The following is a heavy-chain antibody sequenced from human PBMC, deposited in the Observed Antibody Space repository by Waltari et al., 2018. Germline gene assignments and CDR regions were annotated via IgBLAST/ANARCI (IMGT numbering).Heavy chain of an antibody. D-gene: IGHD3-10*01. J-gene: IGHJ4*02. V-gene: IGHV3-7*01. CDR1: GSPFSSSC. CDR2: IKKDGSEK. Sequence: EVQLGESGGGLVQPGGSLRPSCAASGSPFSSSCMHWVRQAPGKGLEWVATIKKDGSEKDYVDSVNGRFTISRDNAKNSLLLQMSSLRAEDTAVYYCTRGGSMVRGGSIYWGQGTLVTVSS. CDR3: TRGGSMVRGGSIY.